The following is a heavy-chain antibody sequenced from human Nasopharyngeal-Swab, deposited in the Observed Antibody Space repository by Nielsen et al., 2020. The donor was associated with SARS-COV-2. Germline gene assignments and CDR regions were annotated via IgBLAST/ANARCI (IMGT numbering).Heavy chain of an antibody. CDR3: ARDLAYIVATGDFDY. J-gene: IGHJ4*02. Sequence: ASVKVSCKASGYTFTSYGISWVRQAPGQGLEWMGWISAYNGNTNYAQKLQGRVTMTTDTSTSTAYMELRSLRSDDTAVYYCARDLAYIVATGDFDYWGQGTLVTVSS. CDR1: GYTFTSYG. CDR2: ISAYNGNT. D-gene: IGHD5-12*01. V-gene: IGHV1-18*01.